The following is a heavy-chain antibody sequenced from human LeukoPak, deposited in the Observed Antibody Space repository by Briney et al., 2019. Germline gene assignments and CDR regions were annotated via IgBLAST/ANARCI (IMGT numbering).Heavy chain of an antibody. V-gene: IGHV1-46*01. CDR2: INPSGGST. Sequence: GASVTVSCTASGYTFTSYYMHWVRQAPGQGLEWMGIINPSGGSTSYAQKFQGRVTMTRDTSTSTVYMELSSLRSEDTAVYYCARDGYYDILTDTYYYYYGMDVWGQGTTVTVSS. CDR3: ARDGYYDILTDTYYYYYGMDV. CDR1: GYTFTSYY. D-gene: IGHD3-9*01. J-gene: IGHJ6*02.